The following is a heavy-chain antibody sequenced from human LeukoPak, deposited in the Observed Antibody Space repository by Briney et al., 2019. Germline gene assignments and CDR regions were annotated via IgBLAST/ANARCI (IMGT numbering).Heavy chain of an antibody. D-gene: IGHD3-10*01. CDR3: AKGRFGELLEGYYYYMDV. V-gene: IGHV3-23*01. Sequence: PGGSLRLSCAASGFTFSSYGMSWVRQAPGKGLEWVSAISGSGGSTYYADSVKGRFTISRDNSKNTLYLQMNSLRAEDTAVYYCAKGRFGELLEGYYYYMDVWGKGTTVTVSS. J-gene: IGHJ6*03. CDR1: GFTFSSYG. CDR2: ISGSGGST.